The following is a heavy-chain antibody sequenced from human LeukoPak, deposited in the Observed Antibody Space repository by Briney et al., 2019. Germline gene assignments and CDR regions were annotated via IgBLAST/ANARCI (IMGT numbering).Heavy chain of an antibody. CDR3: AGTRAARDAFDI. D-gene: IGHD6-6*01. J-gene: IGHJ3*02. V-gene: IGHV1-46*01. CDR2: INPSGGST. CDR1: GYTFTSYF. Sequence: ASVKVSFKASGYTFTSYFMHWVRQAPGQGLEWMGIINPSGGSTSYAQNFQGRVTMTRDTSTSTVYMELSSLRSEDTAVYYCAGTRAARDAFDIWGQGTMVTVSS.